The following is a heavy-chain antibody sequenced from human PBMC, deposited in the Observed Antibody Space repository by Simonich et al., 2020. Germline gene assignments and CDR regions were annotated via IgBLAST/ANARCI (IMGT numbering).Heavy chain of an antibody. V-gene: IGHV3-23*01. J-gene: IGHJ3*02. CDR2: ISGSGGST. Sequence: GGGLVQPGGSLRLSCAASGFTFSSYPMSWVRQAPGKGLEWVSAISGSGGSTYYADSVKGRFTISRDNSKNTLYLQMNSLRAEDTAVYYCAKDLGERITMIVVVIDAFDIWGQGTMVTVSS. D-gene: IGHD3-22*01. CDR1: GFTFSSYP. CDR3: AKDLGERITMIVVVIDAFDI.